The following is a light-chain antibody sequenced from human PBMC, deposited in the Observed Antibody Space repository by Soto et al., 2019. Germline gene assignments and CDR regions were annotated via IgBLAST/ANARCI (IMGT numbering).Light chain of an antibody. CDR2: EVS. J-gene: IGLJ1*01. Sequence: QSALTQPASVSGSPGHSITISCTGTSRDIGNYNYVSWYQHHPGKAPKLMIYEVSNRPSGVSSRFSGSRSGNTASLTISGLQAEDEADYYCSSYTSSTTRVFGTGTKVTVL. CDR3: SSYTSSTTRV. V-gene: IGLV2-14*01. CDR1: SRDIGNYNY.